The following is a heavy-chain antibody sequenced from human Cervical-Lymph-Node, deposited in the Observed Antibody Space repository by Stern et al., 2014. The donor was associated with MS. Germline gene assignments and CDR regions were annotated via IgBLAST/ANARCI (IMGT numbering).Heavy chain of an antibody. CDR2: IYYSGTT. V-gene: IGHV4-39*01. D-gene: IGHD1-26*01. Sequence: QVQLQESGPGLVKPSETLSLTCTVSGGAISSTYCWGWIRQSPGKGPEWVGIIYYSGTTYYNPSLKSGVTISENTSKNRFSRKVTTVTAADTAVYYCARHQAYSGSSSAMDVWGQGTTVTVSS. CDR1: GGAISSTYC. J-gene: IGHJ6*02. CDR3: ARHQAYSGSSSAMDV.